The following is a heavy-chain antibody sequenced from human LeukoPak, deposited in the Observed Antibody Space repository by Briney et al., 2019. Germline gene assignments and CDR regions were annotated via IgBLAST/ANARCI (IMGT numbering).Heavy chain of an antibody. CDR1: RYTFTTYY. D-gene: IGHD3-22*01. CDR2: IYPSGGST. V-gene: IGHV1-46*01. J-gene: IGHJ5*02. Sequence: PSPTVSSKPSRYTFTTYYMHWVPHPPAQGLGWMGIIYPSGGSTTYTQKFQGRVTMTRDTSTSTVYMELSSLRSEDTAVYYCARARPLYDSSGYYRGTWFDPWGQGTLVTVSS. CDR3: ARARPLYDSSGYYRGTWFDP.